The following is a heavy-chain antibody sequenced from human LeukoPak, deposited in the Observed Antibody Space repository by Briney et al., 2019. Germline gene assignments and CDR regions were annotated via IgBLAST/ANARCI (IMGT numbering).Heavy chain of an antibody. CDR2: ISNDGSNI. CDR1: GFTFSSYG. J-gene: IGHJ4*02. CDR3: ARYDNGKDYFDY. V-gene: IGHV3-30*03. D-gene: IGHD1-1*01. Sequence: GGSLRLSCATSGFTFSSYGMHWVRQAPGKGPEWVAVISNDGSNIQYADSVKGRFTISRDTSKNTLYLQMSSLRAEDTALYYCARYDNGKDYFDYWGQGTLVTVSS.